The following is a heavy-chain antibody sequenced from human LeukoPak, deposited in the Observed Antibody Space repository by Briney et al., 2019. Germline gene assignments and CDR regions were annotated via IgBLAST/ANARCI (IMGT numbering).Heavy chain of an antibody. CDR1: GFTFSSYG. J-gene: IGHJ5*02. D-gene: IGHD3-9*01. V-gene: IGHV3-30*02. CDR3: AKDGPNYDILTGYMFDP. Sequence: PGGSLRLSCAASGFTFSSYGMDWVRQAPGKGLGWVAFIRNDGSNKYYADSVKGRFTISRDNSKNTLYLQMNRLRAEDTAVYYCAKDGPNYDILTGYMFDPWRQGTLVTVSS. CDR2: IRNDGSNK.